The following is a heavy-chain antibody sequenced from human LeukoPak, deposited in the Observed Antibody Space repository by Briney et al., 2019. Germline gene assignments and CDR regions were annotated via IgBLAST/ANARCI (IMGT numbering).Heavy chain of an antibody. D-gene: IGHD3-9*01. V-gene: IGHV3-23*01. CDR2: ISGSGGHT. J-gene: IGHJ4*02. CDR1: GFTFSNYG. CDR3: AKDLRYFDWLFDY. Sequence: GGTLRLSCAASGFTFSNYGMNWVRQAPGKGLEWVSFISGSGGHTFYADSVKGRFTISRDNSKNTLYLQMNSLRAEDTAVYYCAKDLRYFDWLFDYWGQGTLVTVSS.